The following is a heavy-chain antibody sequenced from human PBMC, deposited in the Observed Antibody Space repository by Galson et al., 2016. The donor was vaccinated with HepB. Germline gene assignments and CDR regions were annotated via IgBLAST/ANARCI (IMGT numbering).Heavy chain of an antibody. Sequence: SETLSLTCSVSGDSISSRNYYWAWIRQPPGKGLEWIGSIYYSGSTYSNPSLRSRVTTSVDTSKNQFSLKLSSVTVADAAVYYCAREGGSSSSWYTGEYNWFDPWGQGTLVTVSS. D-gene: IGHD6-13*01. J-gene: IGHJ5*02. CDR1: GDSISSRNYY. CDR2: IYYSGST. V-gene: IGHV4-39*07. CDR3: AREGGSSSSWYTGEYNWFDP.